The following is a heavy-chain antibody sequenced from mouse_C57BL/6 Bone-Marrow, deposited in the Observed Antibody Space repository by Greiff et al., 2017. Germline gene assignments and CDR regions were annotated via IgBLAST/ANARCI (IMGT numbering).Heavy chain of an antibody. V-gene: IGHV5-17*01. Sequence: EVNLVESGGGLVKPGGSLKLSCAASGFTFSDYGMHWVRQAPEKGLEWVAYISSGSSTIYYADTVKGRFTISRDNANNTRFLQMTSLRSEDTAMYDCALYYDNYGFAFWGQGTLVTVSA. CDR3: ALYYDNYGFAF. D-gene: IGHD2-1*01. CDR2: ISSGSSTI. J-gene: IGHJ3*01. CDR1: GFTFSDYG.